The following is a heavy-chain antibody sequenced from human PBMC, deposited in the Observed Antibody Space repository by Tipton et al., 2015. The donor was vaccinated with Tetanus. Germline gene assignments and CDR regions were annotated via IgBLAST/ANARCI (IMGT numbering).Heavy chain of an antibody. CDR2: INPSGGYT. D-gene: IGHD2/OR15-2a*01. CDR1: GYTFTSHY. V-gene: IGHV1-46*04. J-gene: IGHJ3*01. Sequence: QLVQSGAEVKKPGASVNVSCKASGYTFTSHYVHWVRQAPGQGLEWMAMINPSGGYTRSAQTLQGRVKMTRDTSTSTVYMELSSLRPGDAAVYYCARERGNMGNAFDLWGQGTMVAVSS. CDR3: ARERGNMGNAFDL.